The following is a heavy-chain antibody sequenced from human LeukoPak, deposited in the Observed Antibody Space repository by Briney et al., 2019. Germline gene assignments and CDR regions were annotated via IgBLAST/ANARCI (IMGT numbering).Heavy chain of an antibody. J-gene: IGHJ4*02. CDR2: IYSGGST. D-gene: IGHD2-15*01. CDR1: GFTVSSNY. V-gene: IGHV3-66*01. Sequence: GGSLRPSCAASGFTVSSNYMSWVRQAPGKGLEWVSVIYSGGSTYYADSVKGRFTISRDNSKNTLYLQMNSLRAEDTAVYYCARDPGYCSGGSCYSFLYWGQGTLVTVSS. CDR3: ARDPGYCSGGSCYSFLY.